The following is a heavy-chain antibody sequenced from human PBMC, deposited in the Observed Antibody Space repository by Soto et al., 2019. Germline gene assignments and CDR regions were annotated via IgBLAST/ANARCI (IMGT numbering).Heavy chain of an antibody. Sequence: GGSLRLSCAASGFTFISYAMHWVRQAPGKGLEWVAVISYDGSNKYYADSVKGRFTISRDNSKNTLYLQMNSLRAEDTAVYYCARGRMAQQLSLQFDPWGQGTLVTVSS. V-gene: IGHV3-30-3*01. CDR2: ISYDGSNK. CDR3: ARGRMAQQLSLQFDP. D-gene: IGHD6-13*01. CDR1: GFTFISYA. J-gene: IGHJ5*02.